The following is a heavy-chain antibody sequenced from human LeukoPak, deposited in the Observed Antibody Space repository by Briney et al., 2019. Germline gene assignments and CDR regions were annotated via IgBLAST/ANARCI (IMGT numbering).Heavy chain of an antibody. J-gene: IGHJ4*02. CDR2: IKQDGSEK. CDR1: RLSVSSYW. CDR3: VSRRCSATACFAASFNCFDY. D-gene: IGHD2-2*01. V-gene: IGHV3-7*03. Sequence: GGSLRLSCAASRLSVSSYWLTWVRQAPGKGLEWVANIKQDGSEKNSVASVRGRFTISRDDTKNSLYLQMNSLRDEDTAVYHCVSRRCSATACFAASFNCFDYWGQGTLVSVSS.